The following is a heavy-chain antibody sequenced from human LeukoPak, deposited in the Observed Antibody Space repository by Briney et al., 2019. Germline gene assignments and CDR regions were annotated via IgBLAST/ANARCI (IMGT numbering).Heavy chain of an antibody. V-gene: IGHV3-30*04. J-gene: IGHJ4*02. CDR2: ISYDGSNK. CDR1: GFTFSSYA. CDR3: ARDFRPLEPVYYFDY. Sequence: PGGPLRLSCAASGFTFSSYAMHWVRQAPGKGLEWVAVISYDGSNKYYADSVKGRFTISRDNSKNTLYLQMNSLRAEDTAVYYCARDFRPLEPVYYFDYWGQGTLVTVSS. D-gene: IGHD1-1*01.